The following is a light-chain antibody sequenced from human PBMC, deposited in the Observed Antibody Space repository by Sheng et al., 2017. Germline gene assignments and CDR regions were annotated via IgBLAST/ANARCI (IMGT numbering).Light chain of an antibody. CDR2: SAS. V-gene: IGKV3-15*01. CDR1: QTVSSN. J-gene: IGKJ2*01. CDR3: QQYNNWPPYT. Sequence: EIVMTQSPASLSVSPGERATLSCRASQTVSSNLAWYQQKPGQAPRLLIYSASTRATGIPARFSGSGSGTEFSLTITSLQSEDFAVYYCQQYNNWPPYTFGQGTKVEI.